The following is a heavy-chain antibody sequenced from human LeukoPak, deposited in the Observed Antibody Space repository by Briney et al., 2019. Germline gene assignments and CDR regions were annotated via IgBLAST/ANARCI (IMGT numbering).Heavy chain of an antibody. J-gene: IGHJ5*02. CDR1: GGSISSGGYS. D-gene: IGHD4-17*01. Sequence: SQTLSLTCAVSGGSISSGGYSWSWIRQPPGKGLEWIGYIYHSGITYYNPSLMSRVTISVDRSKNQFSLKLSSVTAADTAVYYCARAPGDYGWFDPWGQGTLVTVSS. CDR3: ARAPGDYGWFDP. CDR2: IYHSGIT. V-gene: IGHV4-30-2*01.